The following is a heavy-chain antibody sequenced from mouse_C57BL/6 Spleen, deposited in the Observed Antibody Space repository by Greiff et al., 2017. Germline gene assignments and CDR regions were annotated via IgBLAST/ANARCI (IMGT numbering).Heavy chain of an antibody. D-gene: IGHD1-1*01. CDR1: GYSITSGYY. CDR3: ARTQITTVEGWYFDV. V-gene: IGHV3-6*01. Sequence: EVHLVESGPGLVKPSQSLSLTCSVTGYSITSGYYWNWIRQFPGNKLEWMGYISYDGSNNYNPSLKNRISITRDTSKNQFFLKLNSVTTEDTATYYCARTQITTVEGWYFDVWGTGTTVTVSS. CDR2: ISYDGSN. J-gene: IGHJ1*03.